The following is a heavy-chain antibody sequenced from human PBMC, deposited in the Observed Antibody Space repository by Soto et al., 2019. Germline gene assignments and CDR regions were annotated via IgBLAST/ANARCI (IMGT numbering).Heavy chain of an antibody. Sequence: GESLKISCKGSGYSFTSYWISWVRQMPGKGLEWMGRIDPSDSYTNYSPSFQGHVTISADKSISTAYLQWSSLKASDTAMYYCPRHPWYYDSSGYLMYYFDYWGQGTLVTVSS. J-gene: IGHJ4*02. V-gene: IGHV5-10-1*01. CDR1: GYSFTSYW. D-gene: IGHD3-22*01. CDR2: IDPSDSYT. CDR3: PRHPWYYDSSGYLMYYFDY.